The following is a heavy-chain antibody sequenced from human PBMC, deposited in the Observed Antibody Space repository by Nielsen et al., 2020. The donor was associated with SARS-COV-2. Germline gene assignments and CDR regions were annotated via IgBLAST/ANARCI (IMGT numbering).Heavy chain of an antibody. CDR1: GFTFSSYA. V-gene: IGHV3-30*04. D-gene: IGHD1-7*01. J-gene: IGHJ4*02. CDR3: ARGENYAAPFDY. Sequence: GGSLRLSCAASGFTFSSYAMHWVRQAPGKGLEWVADISYDGSNKYYADSVKGRFTISRDNSKNTLYLQMNSLRAEDTAVYYCARGENYAAPFDYWGQGTLVTVSS. CDR2: ISYDGSNK.